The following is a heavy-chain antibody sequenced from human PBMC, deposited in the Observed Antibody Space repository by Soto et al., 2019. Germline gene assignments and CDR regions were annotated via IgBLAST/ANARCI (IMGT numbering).Heavy chain of an antibody. V-gene: IGHV4-30-2*01. CDR1: GGSISSGGYS. CDR3: ARVPDR. Sequence: QLQLQESCSGLVKPSQTLSLTCAVSGGSISSGGYSWSWIRQPPGKGLEWIGYIYHSGSTYYNPSLKRRVTISVDRSKNQFSLKLSSVTAADTAVYYCARVPDRWGQGTLVTVSS. CDR2: IYHSGST. J-gene: IGHJ5*02. D-gene: IGHD2-2*01.